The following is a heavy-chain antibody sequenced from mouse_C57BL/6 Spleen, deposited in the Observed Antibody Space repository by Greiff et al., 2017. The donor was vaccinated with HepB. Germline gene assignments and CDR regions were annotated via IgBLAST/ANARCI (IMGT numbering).Heavy chain of an antibody. CDR3: ARGGGSFAY. V-gene: IGHV1-31*01. CDR1: GYSFTGYY. Sequence: EVNVVESGPELVKPGASVKISCKASGYSFTGYYMHWVKQSHGNILDWIGYIYPNNGVSSYNQKFKGKATLTVDKSSSTAYMELRSLTSEDSAVYYCARGGGSFAYWGQGTLVTVSA. CDR2: IYPNNGVS. J-gene: IGHJ3*01.